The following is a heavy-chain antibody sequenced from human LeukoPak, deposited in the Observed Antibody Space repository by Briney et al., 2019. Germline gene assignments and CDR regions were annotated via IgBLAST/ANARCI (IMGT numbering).Heavy chain of an antibody. Sequence: ASVKVSCKASGYTFTGYYMHWVRQAPGQGLEWMGWINPNSGGTNYAQKFQGRVTMTRDTSISTAYMELSRLRSDDTAVYYCAREVASSSWYGNYYYMDVWGKGTTVTVSS. CDR3: AREVASSSWYGNYYYMDV. CDR2: INPNSGGT. D-gene: IGHD6-13*01. J-gene: IGHJ6*03. V-gene: IGHV1-2*02. CDR1: GYTFTGYY.